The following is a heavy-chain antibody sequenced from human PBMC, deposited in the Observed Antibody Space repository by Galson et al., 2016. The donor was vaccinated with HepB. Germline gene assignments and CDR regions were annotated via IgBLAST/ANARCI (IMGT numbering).Heavy chain of an antibody. CDR2: IKHSGST. V-gene: IGHV4-34*01. Sequence: SETLSLTCVVYGGSFSDYYWSWIRQPPGEGLEWIGEIKHSGSTHYNPSLKSRVTISVDTSKNQFSLKLSSVTAADTAVYYCAKGPCGGSCYSYSNYYYYYGMDVWGQGTTVTVSS. CDR1: GGSFSDYY. J-gene: IGHJ6*02. CDR3: AKGPCGGSCYSYSNYYYYYGMDV. D-gene: IGHD2-15*01.